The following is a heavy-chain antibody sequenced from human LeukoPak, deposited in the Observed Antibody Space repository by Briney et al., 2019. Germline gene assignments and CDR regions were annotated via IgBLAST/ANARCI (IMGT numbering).Heavy chain of an antibody. Sequence: SVKLSCKASGGTFSSYAISWVRQAPGQGLEWMGGIIPIFGTANYAQKFQGRVTITADKSTSTAYMELSSLRSEDTAVYYCAREYYYGSGKSATFFDYWGQGTLVTVSS. D-gene: IGHD3-10*01. V-gene: IGHV1-69*06. CDR1: GGTFSSYA. CDR3: AREYYYGSGKSATFFDY. CDR2: IIPIFGTA. J-gene: IGHJ4*02.